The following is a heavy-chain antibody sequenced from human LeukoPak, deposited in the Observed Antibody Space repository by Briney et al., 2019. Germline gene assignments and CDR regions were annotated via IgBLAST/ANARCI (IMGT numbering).Heavy chain of an antibody. CDR3: ARGRKYYDSSGYILPY. Sequence: ASVKVSCKASGGTFSSYAISWVRQAPGQGLEWMGGIIPIFGTANYAQKFQGRVTITADESTSTAYMELSSLRSEDTAVYYCARGRKYYDSSGYILPYWGQGTLVTVSS. CDR2: IIPIFGTA. J-gene: IGHJ4*02. V-gene: IGHV1-69*13. CDR1: GGTFSSYA. D-gene: IGHD3-22*01.